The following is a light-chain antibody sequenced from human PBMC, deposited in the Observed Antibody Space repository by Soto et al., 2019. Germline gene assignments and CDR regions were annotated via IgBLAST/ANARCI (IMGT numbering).Light chain of an antibody. CDR3: SSYTASATHV. CDR2: GVS. Sequence: QSALTQPASVSGSPGQSITISCSGTGSNVGAYNYVSWYQQQPGKAPKLLIYGVSNRPSGVSDRFSGSKSGNTASLTISGLRADDEADYYCSSYTASATHVFGTGTKVTVL. V-gene: IGLV2-14*03. J-gene: IGLJ1*01. CDR1: GSNVGAYNY.